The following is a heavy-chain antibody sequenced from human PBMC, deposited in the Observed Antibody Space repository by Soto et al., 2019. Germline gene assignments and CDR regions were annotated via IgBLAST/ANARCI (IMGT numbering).Heavy chain of an antibody. CDR3: ACIFSGGYSYGFYYDGMDV. CDR1: CTFISSSSYY. D-gene: IGHD5-18*01. Sequence: SETLSLTCTVSCTFISSSSYYWGWIRQPPGKGLEWIGSIFYSGSTYYNPSLKSRVTISVDTSKNQFSLKLSSVTAADTAVYYCACIFSGGYSYGFYYDGMDVWGQGTTVT. V-gene: IGHV4-39*01. J-gene: IGHJ6*02. CDR2: IFYSGST.